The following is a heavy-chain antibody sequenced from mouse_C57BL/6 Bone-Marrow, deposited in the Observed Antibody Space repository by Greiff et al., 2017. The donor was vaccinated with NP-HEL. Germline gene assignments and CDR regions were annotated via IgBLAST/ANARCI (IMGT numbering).Heavy chain of an antibody. CDR2: IDPENGDP. CDR1: GFNIKDDY. Sequence: VQLQQSGAELVRPGASVKLSCTASGFNIKDDYMPWVKQRPEQGLEWIGWIDPENGDPEYASKFQGKATIPADTSSNTAYLQLSSLTSEDTAVYYCTRPWFAYWGQGTLVTVSA. CDR3: TRPWFAY. J-gene: IGHJ3*01. V-gene: IGHV14-4*01.